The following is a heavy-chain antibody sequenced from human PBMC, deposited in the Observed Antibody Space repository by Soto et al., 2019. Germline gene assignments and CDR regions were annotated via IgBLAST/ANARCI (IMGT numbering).Heavy chain of an antibody. Sequence: QVQLVQSGAEMRKPGSSLRVFCKASGGTFSDYAFSWVRQAPGQGLEWMGGIVPRFGSPNYAQKFGGRVTSTADTSAGTVYMALSSLRFGVTAVYFCARDRIQLRLGKYAVDGMDVWGQGTMIIVSS. CDR2: IVPRFGSP. V-gene: IGHV1-69*06. CDR1: GGTFSDYA. CDR3: ARDRIQLRLGKYAVDGMDV. D-gene: IGHD3-16*01. J-gene: IGHJ6*02.